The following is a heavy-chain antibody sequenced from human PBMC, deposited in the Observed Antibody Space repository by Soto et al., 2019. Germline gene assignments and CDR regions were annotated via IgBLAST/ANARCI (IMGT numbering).Heavy chain of an antibody. CDR2: IYHSGST. CDR1: GGSISRGGYS. CDR3: ARVPDR. J-gene: IGHJ5*02. Sequence: LSLNCAVSGGSISRGGYSWSWIRQPPGKGLEWIGYIYHSGSTYYNPSLKSRVTISVDRSKNQFSLKLSSVTAADTAVYYCARVPDRWGQGTLVT. D-gene: IGHD2-2*01. V-gene: IGHV4-30-2*01.